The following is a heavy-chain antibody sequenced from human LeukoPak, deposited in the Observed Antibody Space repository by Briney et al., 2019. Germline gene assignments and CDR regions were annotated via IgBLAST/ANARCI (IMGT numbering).Heavy chain of an antibody. CDR3: ARGHILVPAGAFDL. D-gene: IGHD2-21*01. CDR2: INPNNGGT. V-gene: IGHV1-2*02. Sequence: GASVKVSCKAPGYTFAVYFMHWVRQAPGQGLEWMGWINPNNGGTNYAQKFQGRVTMTGDTSISTAYMELSRLTSDDTALYYCARGHILVPAGAFDLWGQGTVVTVSS. J-gene: IGHJ3*01. CDR1: GYTFAVYF.